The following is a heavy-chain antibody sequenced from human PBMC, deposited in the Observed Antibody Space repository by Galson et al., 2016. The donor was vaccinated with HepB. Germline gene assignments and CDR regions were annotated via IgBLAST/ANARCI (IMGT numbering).Heavy chain of an antibody. D-gene: IGHD1-26*01. CDR1: GYTFPSYW. CDR3: ARRGLVGAPRTYYYPMDV. V-gene: IGHV5-10-1*01. J-gene: IGHJ6*02. Sequence: QSGAEVKKPGESLRISCRGSGYTFPSYWISWVRQMPGKGLEWMGRLDPGDAYITYSPSFQGRVTFSADRSISTAYLQWSSLKASDTAVYFCARRGLVGAPRTYYYPMDVWGQGTTVTVS. CDR2: LDPGDAYI.